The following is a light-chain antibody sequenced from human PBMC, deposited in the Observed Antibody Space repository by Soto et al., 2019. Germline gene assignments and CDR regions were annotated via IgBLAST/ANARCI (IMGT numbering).Light chain of an antibody. CDR1: SSDVGGYDY. V-gene: IGLV2-14*03. CDR2: DVS. CDR3: RSNSSSTTGG. Sequence: QSALTQPASVSGSPGQSITISCTGTSSDVGGYDYVSWYQHHPGKAPKLTIYDVSNRPSGVYNLLSGSKSGNTASLTISGLPAGGEAYYCCRSNSSSTTGGFGGGTKLTV. J-gene: IGLJ2*01.